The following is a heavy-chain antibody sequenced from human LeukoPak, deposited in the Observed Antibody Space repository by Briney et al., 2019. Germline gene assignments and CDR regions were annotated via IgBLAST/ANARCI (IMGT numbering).Heavy chain of an antibody. Sequence: SETLSLTCTVSGGSISSYYWSWIRQPPGKGLEWIGEINHSGSTNYNPSLKSRVTISVDTSKNQFSLKLSSVTAADTAVYYCARAGSGSLYFDYWGQGTLVTVSS. CDR1: GGSISSYY. CDR2: INHSGST. J-gene: IGHJ4*02. V-gene: IGHV4-34*01. CDR3: ARAGSGSLYFDY. D-gene: IGHD3-10*01.